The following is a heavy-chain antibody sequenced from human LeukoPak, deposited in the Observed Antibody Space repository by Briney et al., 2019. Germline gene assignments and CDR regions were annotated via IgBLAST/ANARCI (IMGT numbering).Heavy chain of an antibody. J-gene: IGHJ4*02. V-gene: IGHV3-33*01. CDR2: IWYDGSNK. CDR1: GFTFSTYG. CDR3: ARGARIVATIAYFDY. Sequence: PGGSLRLSCAAAGFTFSTYGMHWVCQAPGKGLEWVAVIWYDGSNKYYADSVKGRFTISRDNSKNTLYLQMNSLRAEDTAVYYCARGARIVATIAYFDYWGQGTLVTVSS. D-gene: IGHD5-12*01.